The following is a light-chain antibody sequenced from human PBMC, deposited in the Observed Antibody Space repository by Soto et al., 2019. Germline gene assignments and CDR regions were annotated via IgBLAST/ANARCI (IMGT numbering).Light chain of an antibody. V-gene: IGKV1-8*01. CDR3: QQYYSYPRT. Sequence: AIRMTQSPSSFSASTGDRVTITCRASQGISSYLAWYQQKPGKAPKLLIYAASTLQSGVPSRFSGSGSGTDFTLPISCLQSEDFATYYCQQYYSYPRTLGQGTKVDIK. CDR2: AAS. J-gene: IGKJ1*01. CDR1: QGISSY.